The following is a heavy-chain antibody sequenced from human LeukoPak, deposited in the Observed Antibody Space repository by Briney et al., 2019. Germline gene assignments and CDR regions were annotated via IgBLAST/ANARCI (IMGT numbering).Heavy chain of an antibody. V-gene: IGHV3-21*01. CDR3: ARFISSSWLLY. CDR1: GFTFSSYN. CDR2: ISSSSSYI. J-gene: IGHJ4*02. D-gene: IGHD6-13*01. Sequence: GGSLRLSCAASGFTFSSYNMNWVRQAPGKGLEWVSSISSSSSYIYYADSVKGRFTISRDNAENSLYLQMNSLRAEDTAVYSCARFISSSWLLYWGQGTLVTVSS.